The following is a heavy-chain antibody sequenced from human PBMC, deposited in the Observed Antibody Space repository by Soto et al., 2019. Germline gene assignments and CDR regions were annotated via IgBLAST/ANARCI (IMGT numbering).Heavy chain of an antibody. Sequence: SETLSLTCTVSGGSISSSSYYWGWIRQPPGKGLEWIGSIYYGGSTYYNPSLKSRVTISVDTSKNQFSLKLSSVTAADTAVYYCARFGVVPAATKEKTFDYWGQGTLVTVSS. J-gene: IGHJ4*02. CDR3: ARFGVVPAATKEKTFDY. D-gene: IGHD2-2*01. CDR2: IYYGGST. V-gene: IGHV4-39*01. CDR1: GGSISSSSYY.